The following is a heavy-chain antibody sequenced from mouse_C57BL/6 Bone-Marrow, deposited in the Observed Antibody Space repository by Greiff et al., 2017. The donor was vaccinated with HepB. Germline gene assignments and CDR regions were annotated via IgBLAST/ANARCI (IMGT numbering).Heavy chain of an antibody. V-gene: IGHV1-64*01. D-gene: IGHD2-13*01. CDR3: ARVSTTVAMDY. J-gene: IGHJ4*01. CDR1: GYTFTSYW. Sequence: VQLQQPGAELVKPGASVKLSCKASGYTFTSYWMHWVKQRPGQGLEWIGMIHPNSGSTNYNEKFKSKATLTVDKSSSTAYMQLSSLTSEDSAVYYCARVSTTVAMDYWGQGTSVTVSS. CDR2: IHPNSGST.